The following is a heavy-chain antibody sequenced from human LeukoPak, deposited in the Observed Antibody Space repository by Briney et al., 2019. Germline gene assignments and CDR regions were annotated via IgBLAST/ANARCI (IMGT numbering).Heavy chain of an antibody. CDR3: AKVPYSDYGSGRPPFMDV. Sequence: GGSLRLSCAASGFTFSSYAMSWVRQAPGKGLEWVSTISNTGSDTYYADSVKGRFTISRDNSENTLYLQMNNLRAEDTAIHYCAKVPYSDYGSGRPPFMDVWGQGTTVAVSS. CDR1: GFTFSSYA. D-gene: IGHD3-10*01. V-gene: IGHV3-23*01. J-gene: IGHJ6*02. CDR2: ISNTGSDT.